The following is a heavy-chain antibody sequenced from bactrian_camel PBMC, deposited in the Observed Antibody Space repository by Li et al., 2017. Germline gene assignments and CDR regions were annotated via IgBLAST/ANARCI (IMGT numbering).Heavy chain of an antibody. CDR2: VDRDGKT. V-gene: IGHV3S53*01. D-gene: IGHD3*01. Sequence: QLVESGGGSVQAGGSLRLACAVSGYSYSRYCMGWYRQAPGNQREGVAIVDRDGKTTYADSVKGQFTISRDNAKNTLYLQMNSLKIEDTAVYYCALGPSRQATMTARGKGTQVTVS. J-gene: IGHJ4*01. CDR1: GYSYSRYC.